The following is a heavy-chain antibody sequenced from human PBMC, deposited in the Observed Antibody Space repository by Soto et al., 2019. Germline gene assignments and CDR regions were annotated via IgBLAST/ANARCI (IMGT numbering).Heavy chain of an antibody. J-gene: IGHJ4*02. CDR1: GGSISSGDYY. CDR3: ARGDGSIDD. D-gene: IGHD3-10*01. Sequence: QVQLQESGPGLVKPSQTLSLTCTVSGGSISSGDYYWSWIRQPPGKGLEWIGYIYNSGSTVYNPSLKRRITISVDTSKNQGSLKRSPVTAADTAVYYCARGDGSIDDWGPGTRVTVSS. CDR2: IYNSGST. V-gene: IGHV4-30-4*01.